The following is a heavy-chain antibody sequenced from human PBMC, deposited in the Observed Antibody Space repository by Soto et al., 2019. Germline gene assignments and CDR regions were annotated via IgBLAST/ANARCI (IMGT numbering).Heavy chain of an antibody. D-gene: IGHD2-21*01. V-gene: IGHV3-23*01. CDR3: AKVGERVRYYFDY. Sequence: GSLRLSCAASGFTFNNYAMNWVRQAPGKGLEWVSAISGSGDKTYYADSVKGRFTISRDISKNVVYLQMNSLRAEDTAVYYCAKVGERVRYYFDYWGQGT. CDR2: ISGSGDKT. J-gene: IGHJ4*02. CDR1: GFTFNNYA.